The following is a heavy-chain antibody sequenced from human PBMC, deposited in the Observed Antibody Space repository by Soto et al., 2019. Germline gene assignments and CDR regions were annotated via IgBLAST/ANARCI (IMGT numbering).Heavy chain of an antibody. CDR3: ARDSSIAARYGYFQH. Sequence: LRLSCAASGFTFSSYAMHWVRQAPGKGLEWVAVISYDGSNKYYADSVKGRFTISRDNSKNTLYLQMNSLRAEDTAVYYCARDSSIAARYGYFQHWGQGTLVTRLL. CDR1: GFTFSSYA. D-gene: IGHD6-6*01. V-gene: IGHV3-30-3*01. CDR2: ISYDGSNK. J-gene: IGHJ1*01.